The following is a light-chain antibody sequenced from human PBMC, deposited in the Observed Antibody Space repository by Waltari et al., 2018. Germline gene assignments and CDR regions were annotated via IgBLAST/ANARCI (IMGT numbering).Light chain of an antibody. CDR3: AAWDDSLNGLYV. CDR2: SNI. J-gene: IGLJ1*01. V-gene: IGLV1-44*01. Sequence: QSVLTQPPSASGTPGQTVTISCSGRSSNIGSNTVNWYQQLPGTAPKLLIYSNIQRPSGVPDRISGSKSGTSASRAISGLQSEDEGDYYCAAWDDSLNGLYVFGTGTKVTVL. CDR1: SSNIGSNT.